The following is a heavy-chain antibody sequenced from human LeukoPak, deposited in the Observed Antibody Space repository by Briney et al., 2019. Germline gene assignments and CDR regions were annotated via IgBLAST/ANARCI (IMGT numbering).Heavy chain of an antibody. J-gene: IGHJ4*02. CDR3: AKGTEYSSSWYKEALDY. Sequence: GGSLRLSCAASGFTFIIYSMNWVRQAPGKGLEWVSYIDSSGGTIYYADSVKGRFTISRDNAKNSLYLQMNSLRAEDAAVYYCAKGTEYSSSWYKEALDYWGQGALVTVSS. V-gene: IGHV3-48*04. CDR2: IDSSGGTI. D-gene: IGHD6-13*01. CDR1: GFTFIIYS.